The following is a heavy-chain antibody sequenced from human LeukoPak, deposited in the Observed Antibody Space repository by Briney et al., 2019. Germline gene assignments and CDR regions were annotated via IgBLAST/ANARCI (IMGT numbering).Heavy chain of an antibody. CDR1: GYSFTNYW. D-gene: IGHD2-15*01. CDR3: ARRYCSGGSCNFDY. CDR2: IYPSDSDT. Sequence: GESLQTSCKGSGYSFTNYWIGWVRQMPGKGLEWMGSIYPSDSDTRYSPSFQGQVTISADKSISTAYLQWSSLKASDTAMFYCARRYCSGGSCNFDYWGQGTLVTVSS. V-gene: IGHV5-51*01. J-gene: IGHJ4*02.